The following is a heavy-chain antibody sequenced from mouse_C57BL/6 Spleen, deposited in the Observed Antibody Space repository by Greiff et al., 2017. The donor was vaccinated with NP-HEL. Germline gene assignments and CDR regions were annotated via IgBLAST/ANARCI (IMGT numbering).Heavy chain of an antibody. Sequence: QVQLQQSGAELVKPGASVKLSCKASGYTFTSYWMQWVKQRPGQGLEWIGEIDPSDSYTNYNQKFKGKATLTVDTSSSTAYMQLSSLTSEDSAVYYCARGDGYYHYYAMDYWGQGTSVTVSS. J-gene: IGHJ4*01. D-gene: IGHD2-3*01. V-gene: IGHV1-50*01. CDR3: ARGDGYYHYYAMDY. CDR2: IDPSDSYT. CDR1: GYTFTSYW.